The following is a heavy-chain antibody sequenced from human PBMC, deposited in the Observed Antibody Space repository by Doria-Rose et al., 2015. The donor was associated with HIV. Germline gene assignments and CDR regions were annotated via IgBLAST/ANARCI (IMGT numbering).Heavy chain of an antibody. V-gene: IGHV2-26*01. D-gene: IGHD6-13*01. CDR3: ARIRSSRWYHKYYFDF. Sequence: SGPVLVKPTETLTLTRTVSGVSLSSPGMGVSWIRQPPGKALEWLANIFTDDARSYITSLKSRLTISRGTSKSQVVLTMTDMDPVDTATYYCARIRSSRWYHKYYFDFWGEGTLVIVS. CDR1: GVSLSSPGMG. CDR2: IFTDDAR. J-gene: IGHJ4*02.